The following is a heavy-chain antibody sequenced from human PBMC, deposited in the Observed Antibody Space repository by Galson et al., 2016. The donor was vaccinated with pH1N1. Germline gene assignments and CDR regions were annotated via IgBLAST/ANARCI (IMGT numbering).Heavy chain of an antibody. CDR1: GFTFDDYA. Sequence: SLRLSCAASGFTFDDYAMHWVRQAPGKGLEWVSGISWNSGSIGYADSVKGRFTISRENDKTSLYRQMNSLRAEDTALYYCAKVGGLLSGYFDYWGQGTLVTVSS. CDR2: ISWNSGSI. CDR3: AKVGGLLSGYFDY. J-gene: IGHJ4*02. D-gene: IGHD3-10*01. V-gene: IGHV3-9*01.